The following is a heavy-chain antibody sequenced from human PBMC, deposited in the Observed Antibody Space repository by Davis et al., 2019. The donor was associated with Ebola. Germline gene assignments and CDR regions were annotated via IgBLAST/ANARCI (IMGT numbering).Heavy chain of an antibody. CDR3: AKDSGIVATYCSY. J-gene: IGHJ4*02. Sequence: GESLKISCAASGFTFSSYAMHWVRQAPGKGLEWVAVISYDGSNKYYADSVKGRFTISRDNSKNTLYLQMNSLRAEDTAVYYCAKDSGIVATYCSYWGQGTLVTVSS. D-gene: IGHD5-12*01. CDR1: GFTFSSYA. V-gene: IGHV3-30*04. CDR2: ISYDGSNK.